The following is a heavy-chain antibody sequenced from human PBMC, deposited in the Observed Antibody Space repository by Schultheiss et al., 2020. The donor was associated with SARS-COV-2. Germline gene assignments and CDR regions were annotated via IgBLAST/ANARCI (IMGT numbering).Heavy chain of an antibody. J-gene: IGHJ4*02. D-gene: IGHD3-22*01. CDR2: INPNSGGT. Sequence: ASVKVSCKASGYTFTGYYMHWVRQAPGQGLEWMGWINPNSGGTNYAQKFQGWVTMTRDTSISTAYMELSRLRSDDTAVYYCARDPVIHDSNAYWGQGTLVTVSS. CDR3: ARDPVIHDSNAY. CDR1: GYTFTGYY. V-gene: IGHV1-2*04.